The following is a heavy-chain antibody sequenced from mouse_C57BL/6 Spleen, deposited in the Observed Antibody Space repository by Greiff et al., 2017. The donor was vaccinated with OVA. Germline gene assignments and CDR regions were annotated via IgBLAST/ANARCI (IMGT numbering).Heavy chain of an antibody. CDR2: IYPGDGDT. CDR3: ARRGGTTVVAPFDY. J-gene: IGHJ2*01. V-gene: IGHV1-82*01. D-gene: IGHD1-1*01. Sequence: VQLQQSGPELVKPGASVKISCKASGYAFSSSWMNWVKQRPGKGLEWIGRIYPGDGDTNYNGKFKGKATLTADKSSSTAYMQRSSLTSEDSAVYFCARRGGTTVVAPFDYWGQGTTLTVSS. CDR1: GYAFSSSW.